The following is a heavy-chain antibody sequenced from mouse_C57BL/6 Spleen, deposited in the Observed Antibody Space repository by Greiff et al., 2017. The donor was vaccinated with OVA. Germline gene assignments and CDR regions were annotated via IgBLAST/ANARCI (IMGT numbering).Heavy chain of an antibody. Sequence: EVKVEESGGGLVQPGGSMKLSCVASGFTFSNYWMNWVRQSPEKGLEWVAQIRLKSDTYATHYAESVKGRFTISRDDSKSSVYLQMNNLRAEDTGIYYCTALYDGYFDYWGQGTTLTVSS. CDR2: IRLKSDTYAT. J-gene: IGHJ2*01. CDR3: TALYDGYFDY. D-gene: IGHD2-3*01. V-gene: IGHV6-3*01. CDR1: GFTFSNYW.